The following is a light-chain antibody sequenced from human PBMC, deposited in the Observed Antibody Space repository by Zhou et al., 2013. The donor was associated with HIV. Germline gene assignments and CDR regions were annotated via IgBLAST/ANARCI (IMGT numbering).Light chain of an antibody. CDR2: AAS. V-gene: IGKV1-6*01. CDR3: QQSYSTPYT. CDR1: QDIRSD. J-gene: IGKJ2*01. Sequence: AIQMTQSPSSLSASVGDRVTITCRAGQDIRSDLGWYQKQPGKAPKLLIYAASRLQNGVTSRFSGSGYGTDFTLTIRSLQPEDVATYYCQQSYSTPYTFGQGTKLEIK.